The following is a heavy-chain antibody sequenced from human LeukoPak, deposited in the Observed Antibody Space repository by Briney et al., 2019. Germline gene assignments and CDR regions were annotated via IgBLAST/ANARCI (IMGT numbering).Heavy chain of an antibody. CDR2: INGGGSPI. CDR3: TTPGSLAY. Sequence: GGSLRLSCAASGFTFSRDSMNWVRQAPGKGLEWVSYINGGGSPIYYADSVKGRFTISRDNAKNSLYLQMNSLRAEDTALYYCTTPGSLAYWGQGTLVTVSS. D-gene: IGHD1-26*01. CDR1: GFTFSRDS. J-gene: IGHJ4*02. V-gene: IGHV3-48*04.